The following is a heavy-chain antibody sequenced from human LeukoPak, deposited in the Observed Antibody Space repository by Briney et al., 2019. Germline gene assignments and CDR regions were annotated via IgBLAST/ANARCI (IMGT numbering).Heavy chain of an antibody. CDR1: GFTFSSYW. CDR3: TRDRAYYYGSGSPGWFDP. D-gene: IGHD3-10*01. CDR2: INSDGSST. J-gene: IGHJ5*02. Sequence: GGSLRLSCAASGFTFSSYWMHWVRQAPGKGLVWVSRINSDGSSTSYADSVKGRFTISRDNAKNTLYLQMNSLRAEDTAVYYCTRDRAYYYGSGSPGWFDPWGQGTLVTVSS. V-gene: IGHV3-74*01.